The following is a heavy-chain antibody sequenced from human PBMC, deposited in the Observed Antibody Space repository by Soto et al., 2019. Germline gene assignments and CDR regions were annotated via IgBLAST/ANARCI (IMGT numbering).Heavy chain of an antibody. CDR1: GGSISSSSFH. CDR3: ARRERAAGTDWWFDP. V-gene: IGHV4-39*01. J-gene: IGHJ5*02. D-gene: IGHD6-13*01. Sequence: QLQLQESGPGLVKPSETLSLTCTVSGGSISSSSFHWGWIRQPPGKGLEWIGSIYYSGSTYYSPSLKSRVTISVDTSNNQFSLKLSSVTAADSAVYYCARRERAAGTDWWFDPWGQGTLVTVSS. CDR2: IYYSGST.